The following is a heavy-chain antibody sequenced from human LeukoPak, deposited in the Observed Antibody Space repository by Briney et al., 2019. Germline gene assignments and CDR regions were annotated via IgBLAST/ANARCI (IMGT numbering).Heavy chain of an antibody. CDR2: IKHSGSR. CDR1: GGSFSGYS. CDR3: ARQTGSRLFILP. Sequence: SETLSLTCAVLGGSFSGYSWSGIRPPPGKGLEWIGEIKHSGSRKHTPSLKCRVTIFLDKSKQQFSLRLTSVTAADTAVYYWARQTGSRLFILPGGQGPLVTVSS. D-gene: IGHD3/OR15-3a*01. J-gene: IGHJ4*02. V-gene: IGHV4-34*01.